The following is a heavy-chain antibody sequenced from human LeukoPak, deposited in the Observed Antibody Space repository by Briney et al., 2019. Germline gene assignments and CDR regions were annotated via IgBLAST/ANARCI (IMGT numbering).Heavy chain of an antibody. Sequence: GGSLRLSCAASEFSVGSNYMTWVRQAPGKGLEWVSLIYSGGSTYYADSVKGRFTISRDNSKNTLYLQMNSLRAEDTAVYYCAVASRDYWGQGTLVTVSS. CDR3: AVASRDY. J-gene: IGHJ4*02. CDR1: EFSVGSNY. CDR2: IYSGGST. V-gene: IGHV3-66*01.